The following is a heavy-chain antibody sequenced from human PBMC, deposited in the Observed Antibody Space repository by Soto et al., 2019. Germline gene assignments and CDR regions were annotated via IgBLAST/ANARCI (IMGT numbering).Heavy chain of an antibody. CDR2: INAGNGNT. D-gene: IGHD6-13*01. CDR1: GYTFTSYA. V-gene: IGHV1-3*01. Sequence: ASVKVSCKASGYTFTSYAMHWVRQAPGQRLEWMGWINAGNGNTKYSQKFQGRVTITRDTSASTAYMELSSLRSEDTAVYYCARGGGMKGMAAAEEGNWFDPWGQGTLVTVSS. CDR3: ARGGGMKGMAAAEEGNWFDP. J-gene: IGHJ5*02.